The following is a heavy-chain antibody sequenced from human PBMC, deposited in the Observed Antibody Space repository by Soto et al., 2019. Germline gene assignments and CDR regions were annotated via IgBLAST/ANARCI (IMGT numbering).Heavy chain of an antibody. Sequence: SETLSLTCTVSGGSISSYYWSWIRQPPGKGLEWIGYIYYSGSTNYNPSLKSRVTISVDTSKNQFSLKLSSVTAADTAVYYCARTADRSYDFWSGYSKLQSYYFDYWGQGTLVTVSS. CDR2: IYYSGST. J-gene: IGHJ4*02. CDR3: ARTADRSYDFWSGYSKLQSYYFDY. CDR1: GGSISSYY. D-gene: IGHD3-3*01. V-gene: IGHV4-59*01.